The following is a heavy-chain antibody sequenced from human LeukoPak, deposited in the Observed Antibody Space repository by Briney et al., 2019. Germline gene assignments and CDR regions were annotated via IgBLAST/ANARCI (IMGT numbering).Heavy chain of an antibody. CDR3: ARLRYCSSTSCLIRVTDYYYYMDV. D-gene: IGHD2-2*01. Sequence: SETLSLTCTVSGGSISSYYWSWIRQPPGKGLEWIGYIYTSGSTNYNPSLKSRVTISVDTSKNQFSLKLSSVTAADTAVYYCARLRYCSSTSCLIRVTDYYYYMDVWGKGTTVTVSS. J-gene: IGHJ6*03. V-gene: IGHV4-4*09. CDR2: IYTSGST. CDR1: GGSISSYY.